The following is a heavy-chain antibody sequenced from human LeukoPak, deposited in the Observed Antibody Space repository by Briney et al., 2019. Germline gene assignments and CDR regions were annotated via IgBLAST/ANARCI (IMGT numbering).Heavy chain of an antibody. CDR3: AKVPAAITANWFDP. D-gene: IGHD2-2*01. J-gene: IGHJ5*02. V-gene: IGHV3-23*01. CDR2: ISGSGGST. CDR1: GFTFSSYA. Sequence: GGSLRLSCAASGFTFSSYAMSWVRQAPGKGLEGVSAISGSGGSTYYADSVKGRFTISRDNSKNTLYLQMNSLRAEDTAVYYCAKVPAAITANWFDPWGQGTLVTVSS.